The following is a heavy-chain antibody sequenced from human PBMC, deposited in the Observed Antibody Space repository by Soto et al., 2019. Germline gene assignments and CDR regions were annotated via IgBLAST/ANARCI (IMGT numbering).Heavy chain of an antibody. D-gene: IGHD3-3*01. CDR2: ISWDGGST. CDR1: GFTFDDYT. CDR3: AKDGGLRKYYDFWSGYYNWNYYYGMDV. V-gene: IGHV3-43*01. Sequence: PGGSLRLSCAASGFTFDDYTMHWVRQAPGKGLEWVSLISWDGGSTYYADSVKGRFTISRDNSKNSLYLQMNSLRTEDTALYYCAKDGGLRKYYDFWSGYYNWNYYYGMDVWGQGTTVTVSS. J-gene: IGHJ6*02.